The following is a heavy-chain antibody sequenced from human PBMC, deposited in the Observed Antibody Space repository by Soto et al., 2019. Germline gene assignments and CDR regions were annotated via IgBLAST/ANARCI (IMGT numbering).Heavy chain of an antibody. J-gene: IGHJ6*02. CDR1: GLSLSTTGVG. D-gene: IGHD2-21*02. CDR3: VQSRCGGDCLQSYSSHSYYGLDV. V-gene: IGHV2-5*02. CDR2: IYWDDDK. Sequence: QITLKESGPTLVKPTQTLTLTCTFSGLSLSTTGVGVGWIRQPPGKALEWLALIYWDDDKRYSPSLKSRLTITKDTSKHQVVLTMTNMDPVDTATHYCVQSRCGGDCLQSYSSHSYYGLDVWGQGTTVTVSS.